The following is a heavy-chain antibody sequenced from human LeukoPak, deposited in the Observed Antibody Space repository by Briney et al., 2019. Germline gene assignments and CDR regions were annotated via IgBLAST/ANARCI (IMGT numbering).Heavy chain of an antibody. Sequence: PGGSLRLSCAASGFTFSSYWMSWVRQAPGKGLEWVANIKQDGSEKYYVDSVKGRFTISRDNAKNSLYLQMNSLRGEDTAVYYCARRVGVANDAFDIWGQGTMVTVSS. CDR1: GFTFSSYW. CDR2: IKQDGSEK. CDR3: ARRVGVANDAFDI. D-gene: IGHD2-15*01. V-gene: IGHV3-7*01. J-gene: IGHJ3*02.